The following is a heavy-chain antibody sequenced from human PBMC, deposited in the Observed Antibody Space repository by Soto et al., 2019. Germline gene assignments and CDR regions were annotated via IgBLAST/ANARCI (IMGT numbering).Heavy chain of an antibody. CDR1: GFTFTSSA. CDR2: IVVGSGNT. V-gene: IGHV1-58*02. J-gene: IGHJ4*02. CDR3: AAQGPPNYYGSGSYYNAFDC. Sequence: SVKVSCKASGFTFTSSAMQWVRQARGQRLEWIGWIVVGSGNTNYAQKFQERVTITRDMSTSTAYMELSSLRSEDTAVYYCAAQGPPNYYGSGSYYNAFDCWGQGTLVTVSS. D-gene: IGHD3-10*01.